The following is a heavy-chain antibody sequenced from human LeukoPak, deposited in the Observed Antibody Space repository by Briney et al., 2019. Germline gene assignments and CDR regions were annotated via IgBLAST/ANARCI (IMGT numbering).Heavy chain of an antibody. J-gene: IGHJ5*02. V-gene: IGHV1-2*02. CDR2: INPNSGGT. CDR1: GYTFTGYY. CDR3: AREPQMGYSSSGAGFDP. Sequence: VASVKVSCKASGYTFTGYYMHWVRQAPGQGLEWMGWINPNSGGTNYAQKFQGRVTMTRDTSISTAYMEPSRLRSDDTAVYYCAREPQMGYSSSGAGFDPWGQGTLVTVSS. D-gene: IGHD6-6*01.